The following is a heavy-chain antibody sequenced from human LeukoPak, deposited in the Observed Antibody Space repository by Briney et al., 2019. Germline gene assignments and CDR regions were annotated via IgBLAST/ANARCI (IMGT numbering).Heavy chain of an antibody. J-gene: IGHJ3*02. Sequence: SVKVSCKASGGTFSSYTISRVRQAPGQGLEWMGRIIPILGTANYAQKFQGRVTITADKSTSTAYMELSSLRSEDTAVYYCAPSDPSEGGAFDIWGQGTMVTVSS. CDR2: IIPILGTA. V-gene: IGHV1-69*08. CDR1: GGTFSSYT. CDR3: APSDPSEGGAFDI. D-gene: IGHD3-16*01.